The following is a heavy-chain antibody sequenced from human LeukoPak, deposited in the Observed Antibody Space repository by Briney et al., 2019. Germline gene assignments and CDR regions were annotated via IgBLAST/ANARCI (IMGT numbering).Heavy chain of an antibody. Sequence: PSETLSLTCAVYGGSFSGYCWSWIRQPPGKGLEWIGEINHSGSTNYNPSLKSRVTISVDTSKNQFSLKLSSVTAADTAVYYCARVDVGSSSWEALDHWGQGTLVTVSS. CDR3: ARVDVGSSSWEALDH. J-gene: IGHJ4*02. CDR2: INHSGST. V-gene: IGHV4-34*01. D-gene: IGHD6-13*01. CDR1: GGSFSGYC.